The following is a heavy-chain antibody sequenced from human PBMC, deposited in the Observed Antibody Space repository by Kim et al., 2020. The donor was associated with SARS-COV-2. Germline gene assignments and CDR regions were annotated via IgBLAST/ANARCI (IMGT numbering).Heavy chain of an antibody. J-gene: IGHJ6*02. D-gene: IGHD1-26*01. CDR1: GFTFSNAW. CDR2: IKSKTDGGTT. V-gene: IGHV3-15*01. Sequence: GGSLRLSCAASGFTFSNAWMSWVRQAPGKGLEWVGRIKSKTDGGTTDYAAPVKGRFTISRDDSKNTLYLQMNSLKTEDTAVYYCTTDKTALWAELPDYYYYYYGMDVWGQGTTVTVSS. CDR3: TTDKTALWAELPDYYYYYYGMDV.